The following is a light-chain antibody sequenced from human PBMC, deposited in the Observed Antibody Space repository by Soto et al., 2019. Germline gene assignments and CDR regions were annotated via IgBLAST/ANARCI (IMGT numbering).Light chain of an antibody. CDR1: SSDVGGYNY. Sequence: QSVLTQPTSVSGSPGQSITISCTGTSSDVGGYNYVSWYQHHPGKAPKLMICDVSDRPSGVSNRFSGSKSGNTASLTISGLQAEDEADYYCSSYTSSGTPWVFGTGTKVTVL. CDR3: SSYTSSGTPWV. J-gene: IGLJ1*01. V-gene: IGLV2-14*03. CDR2: DVS.